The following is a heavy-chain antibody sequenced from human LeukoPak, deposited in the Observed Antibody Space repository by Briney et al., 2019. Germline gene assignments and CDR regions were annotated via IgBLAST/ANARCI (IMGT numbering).Heavy chain of an antibody. CDR1: GGSISDYY. CDR2: IYYSGST. V-gene: IGHV4-59*12. D-gene: IGHD5-18*01. Sequence: NPSETLSLTCTVSGGSISDYYWSWIRQAPGKGLEWIGYIYYSGSTNYNPSLKSRVTISVDTSKNQFSLKLSSVTAADTAVYYCARVNSYGYVVGFDYWGQGTLVTVSS. CDR3: ARVNSYGYVVGFDY. J-gene: IGHJ4*02.